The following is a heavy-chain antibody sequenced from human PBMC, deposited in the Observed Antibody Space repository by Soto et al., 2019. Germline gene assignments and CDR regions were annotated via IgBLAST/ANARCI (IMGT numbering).Heavy chain of an antibody. V-gene: IGHV4-34*01. D-gene: IGHD3-9*01. CDR1: GGSFSGYY. Sequence: QVQLQQWGAGPLRPLETLSLTCGVSGGSFSGYYWAWIRQSPGKGLEWIGEINDRGSINYNPSLKSRVRISVDTSKNHYSLNLGSVTAADTAVYYCARESHDILTGPPWVWYFDHWGRGTLVTVSS. CDR2: INDRGSI. J-gene: IGHJ2*01. CDR3: ARESHDILTGPPWVWYFDH.